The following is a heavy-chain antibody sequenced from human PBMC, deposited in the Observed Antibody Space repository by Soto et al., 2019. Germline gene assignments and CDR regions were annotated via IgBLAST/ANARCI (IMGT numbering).Heavy chain of an antibody. J-gene: IGHJ4*02. V-gene: IGHV4-30-2*01. CDR3: ARGVTTVTTIDY. CDR1: GGSLSRGGYF. D-gene: IGHD4-17*01. Sequence: PSETLFLTWAVSGGSLSRGGYFLGRVRQPPGKGLEWIGYIYHSGSTYYNPSLKSRVTISVDRSKNQFSLKLSSVTAADTAVYYCARGVTTVTTIDYWGQGTLVTVSS. CDR2: IYHSGST.